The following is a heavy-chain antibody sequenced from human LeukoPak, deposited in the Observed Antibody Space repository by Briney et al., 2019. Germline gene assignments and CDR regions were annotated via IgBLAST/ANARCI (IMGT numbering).Heavy chain of an antibody. D-gene: IGHD1-26*01. J-gene: IGHJ4*02. CDR2: IIPIFGTA. V-gene: IGHV1-69*05. CDR1: GGTFSSYA. CDR3: ARGVGATFDY. Sequence: ASVKVSCKASGGTFSSYAISWVRQAPGQGLEWMGRIIPIFGTANYAQKFQGRVTITTDESTSTAYMELSSLRFEDTAVYYCARGVGATFDYWGQGTLVTVSS.